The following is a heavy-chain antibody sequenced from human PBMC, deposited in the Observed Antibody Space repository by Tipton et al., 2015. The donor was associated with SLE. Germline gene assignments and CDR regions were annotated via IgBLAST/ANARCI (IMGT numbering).Heavy chain of an antibody. Sequence: TLSLTCTVSGGSISSHYWSWIRQPPGKGLEWIGYIYYSGSTNYNPSLKSRVTISVDTSKNQFSLKLSSVTAADTAVYYCARGAPEVQGRKCDPGGQGTLVTVSS. CDR3: ARGAPEVQGRKCDP. CDR1: GGSISSHY. J-gene: IGHJ5*02. D-gene: IGHD3-10*01. V-gene: IGHV4-59*11. CDR2: IYYSGST.